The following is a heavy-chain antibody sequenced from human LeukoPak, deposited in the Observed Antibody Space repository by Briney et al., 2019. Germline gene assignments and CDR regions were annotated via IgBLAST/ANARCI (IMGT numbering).Heavy chain of an antibody. CDR2: IKQDGSEK. Sequence: PGGSLRLSCAASGFTFSSYWMSWVRQAPGKGLEWVANIKQDGSEKYYVDSVKGRFTISRDNAKNSLYLQMNSLRAEDTALYYCAREAARYYYYYMDAWGKGTTVTVSS. J-gene: IGHJ6*03. CDR3: AREAARYYYYYMDA. CDR1: GFTFSSYW. V-gene: IGHV3-7*03.